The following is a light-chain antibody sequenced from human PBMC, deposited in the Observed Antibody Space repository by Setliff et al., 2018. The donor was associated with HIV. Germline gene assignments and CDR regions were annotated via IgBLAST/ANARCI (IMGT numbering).Light chain of an antibody. Sequence: QSALAQPASVSGSPGQSITISCTGSSSDVGGYNYVSWYQQHPGKAPKLMIYDVSQRPSGVSDRFSGSKSRITASLTISGLQPEDESDYYCSSYTASSTLVFGGGTKVTVL. CDR2: DVS. CDR1: SSDVGGYNY. V-gene: IGLV2-14*03. J-gene: IGLJ3*02. CDR3: SSYTASSTLV.